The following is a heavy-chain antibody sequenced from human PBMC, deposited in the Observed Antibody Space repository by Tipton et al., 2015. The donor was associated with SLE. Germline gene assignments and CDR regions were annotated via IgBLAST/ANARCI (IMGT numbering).Heavy chain of an antibody. CDR2: MYYSGST. D-gene: IGHD3-3*01. CDR3: ARDGPYYDFWSGMGAFDI. Sequence: SLTCTVSGDSIISSSYYWGWIRQPPGKGLEWIGSMYYSGSTYYNSSLKSRVTISVDTSKNQFSLMLRSVTAADTAVYYCARDGPYYDFWSGMGAFDIWGQGTMVTVSS. J-gene: IGHJ3*02. V-gene: IGHV4-39*07. CDR1: GDSIISSSYY.